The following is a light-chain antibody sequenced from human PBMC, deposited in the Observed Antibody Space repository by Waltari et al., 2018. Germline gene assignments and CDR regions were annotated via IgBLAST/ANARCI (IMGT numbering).Light chain of an antibody. CDR2: KNN. CDR1: NSNIGSHN. Sequence: QSVLTQPPSASGTPGQGVIISCSGSNSNIGSHNLYWYQHRPGTAPKLLIYKNNQLPSGVPERFSGSKSGTSASLAISGRRSEDEADYYCAAWDDSLSGRVFGGGTKLTVL. CDR3: AAWDDSLSGRV. V-gene: IGLV1-47*01. J-gene: IGLJ3*02.